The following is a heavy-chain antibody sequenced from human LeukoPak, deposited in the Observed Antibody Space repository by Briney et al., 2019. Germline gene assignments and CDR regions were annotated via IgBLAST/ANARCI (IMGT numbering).Heavy chain of an antibody. CDR1: GYTFIGYY. D-gene: IGHD2-2*01. CDR2: INPNSGGT. V-gene: IGHV1-2*02. J-gene: IGHJ6*02. CDR3: ARGNCSSTSCYRPYYYYGMDV. Sequence: ASVKVSYKASGYTFIGYYMHWVRQAPGQGREWMGWINPNSGGTNYAQKFQGRVTMTRDTSISTAYMELSRLRSDDTAAYYCARGNCSSTSCYRPYYYYGMDVWGQGTTVTASS.